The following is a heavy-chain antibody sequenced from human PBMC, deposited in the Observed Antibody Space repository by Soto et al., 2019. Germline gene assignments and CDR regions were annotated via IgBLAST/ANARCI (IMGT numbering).Heavy chain of an antibody. J-gene: IGHJ3*02. D-gene: IGHD3-22*01. CDR1: GGSISSGDYY. CDR3: ARDQLMDYYDSSGYSAFDI. CDR2: IYYSGST. Sequence: QVQLQESGPGLVKPSQTLSLTCTVSGGSISSGDYYWSWIRQPPGKGLEWIGYIYYSGSTYYNTSLKSRVTISVDTSKNQFSLKLSSVTAADTAVYYCARDQLMDYYDSSGYSAFDIWGQGTMVTVSS. V-gene: IGHV4-30-4*01.